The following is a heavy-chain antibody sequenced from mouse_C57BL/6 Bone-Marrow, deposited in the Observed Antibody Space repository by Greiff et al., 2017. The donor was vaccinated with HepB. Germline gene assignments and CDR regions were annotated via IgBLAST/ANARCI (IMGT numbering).Heavy chain of an antibody. J-gene: IGHJ1*03. CDR1: GFTFSDYG. V-gene: IGHV5-15*04. D-gene: IGHD1-1*01. CDR3: ARQTTVVATGYFDV. Sequence: EVKLVESGGGLVQPGGSLKLSCAASGFTFSDYGMAWVRQAPRKGPEWVAFISNLAYSIYYADTVTGRFTISRENAKNTLYLEMSSLRSEDTAMYYCARQTTVVATGYFDVWGTGTTVTVSS. CDR2: ISNLAYSI.